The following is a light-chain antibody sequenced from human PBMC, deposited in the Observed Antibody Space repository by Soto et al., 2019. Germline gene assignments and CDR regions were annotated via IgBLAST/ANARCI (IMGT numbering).Light chain of an antibody. CDR3: CAYAGSYTVL. Sequence: QSALTQPASLSGSPGQSITISCTGTSSDVGTYNLVSWYQQHPGRAPKLMIYEGSNRPSWISTRFSGSRSGNTASLTISGLLPEDEADYYCCAYAGSYTVLFGGGTKVTVL. V-gene: IGLV2-23*03. CDR1: SSDVGTYNL. J-gene: IGLJ2*01. CDR2: EGS.